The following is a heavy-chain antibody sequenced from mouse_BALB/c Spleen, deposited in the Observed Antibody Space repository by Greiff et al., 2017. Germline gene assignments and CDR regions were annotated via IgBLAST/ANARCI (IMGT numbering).Heavy chain of an antibody. V-gene: IGHV5-6*02. D-gene: IGHD1-1*01. J-gene: IGHJ1*01. CDR3: ARHVDGSSYGYFDV. CDR2: ISSGGSYT. CDR1: GFTFSSYG. Sequence: EVKLEESGGDLVKPGGSLKLSCAASGFTFSSYGMSWVRQTPDKRLEWVATISSGGSYTYYPDSVKGRFTISRDNAKNTLYLQMSSLKSEDTAMYYCARHVDGSSYGYFDVWGAGTTVTVSS.